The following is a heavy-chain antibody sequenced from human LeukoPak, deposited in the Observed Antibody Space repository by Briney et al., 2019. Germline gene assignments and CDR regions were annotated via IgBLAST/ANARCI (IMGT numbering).Heavy chain of an antibody. V-gene: IGHV1-2*02. Sequence: GASVKVSCKASGYTFTSYGISWVRQAPGQGLEWMGWINPNSGGTNYAQKFQGRVTMTRDTSISTAYMELSRLRSDDTAVYYCARGPMITFGGVIVIVPNFDYWGQGTLVTVSS. J-gene: IGHJ4*02. CDR2: INPNSGGT. CDR1: GYTFTSYG. CDR3: ARGPMITFGGVIVIVPNFDY. D-gene: IGHD3-16*02.